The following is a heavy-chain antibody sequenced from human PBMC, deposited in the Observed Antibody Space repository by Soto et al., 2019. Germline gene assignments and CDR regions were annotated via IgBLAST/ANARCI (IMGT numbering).Heavy chain of an antibody. V-gene: IGHV4-31*03. J-gene: IGHJ4*02. CDR1: GGSITSASYY. CDR3: ARVRRYGEYNTYDFDY. Sequence: HVLLRESGPGLVKPPQTLSLTCTVSGGSITSASYYWSWIRQHPGKGLEWIGYMFYTGSTSYNPSLKSRVTLSMDTSENQFSLKLTSVTAADTAVYYCARVRRYGEYNTYDFDYWGQGTLVTVSS. D-gene: IGHD1-1*01. CDR2: MFYTGST.